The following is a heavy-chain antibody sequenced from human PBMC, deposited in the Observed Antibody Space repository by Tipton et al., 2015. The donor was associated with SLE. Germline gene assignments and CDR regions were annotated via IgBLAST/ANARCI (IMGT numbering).Heavy chain of an antibody. V-gene: IGHV4-39*01. CDR3: ARLPAVRYYDSSGYFDY. CDR2: VYHSGNT. CDR1: GGSISSSGYY. Sequence: TLSLTCTVSGGSISSSGYYWGWIRQPPGKGLEWIGNVYHSGNTYYNPSLKSRVIISVDTSKNQFSLKLSSVTAADTAVYYCARLPAVRYYDSSGYFDYWGQGSLVTVSS. J-gene: IGHJ4*02. D-gene: IGHD3-22*01.